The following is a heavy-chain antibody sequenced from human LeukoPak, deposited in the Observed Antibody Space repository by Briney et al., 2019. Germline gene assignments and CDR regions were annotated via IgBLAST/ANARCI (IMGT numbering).Heavy chain of an antibody. J-gene: IGHJ4*02. D-gene: IGHD1-26*01. Sequence: SETLSLTCTVSGGSISSYYLSWIRQPPGKGLEWIGYIYYSGSTNYNPSLKSRVTISVDTSKNQFSLKLSSVTAADTAVYYCARSSKGKWGFDYWGQGTLVTVSS. CDR3: ARSSKGKWGFDY. V-gene: IGHV4-59*01. CDR1: GGSISSYY. CDR2: IYYSGST.